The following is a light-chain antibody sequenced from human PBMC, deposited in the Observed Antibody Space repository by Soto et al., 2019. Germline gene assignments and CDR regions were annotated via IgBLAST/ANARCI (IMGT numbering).Light chain of an antibody. CDR3: QQYNTYWT. V-gene: IGKV1-5*01. CDR2: DAS. CDR1: QNVNNW. J-gene: IGKJ1*01. Sequence: DIQMTQFPFALSASVGDRVTITCRASQNVNNWLAWYQHKPGKAPQLLIYDASVLETGVPSRFSGSGSGTEFTLAISGLQSDDFATYYCQQYNTYWTFGPGTKVDIK.